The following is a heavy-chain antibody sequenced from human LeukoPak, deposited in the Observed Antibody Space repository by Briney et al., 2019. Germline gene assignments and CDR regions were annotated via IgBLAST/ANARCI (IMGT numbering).Heavy chain of an antibody. D-gene: IGHD6-19*01. V-gene: IGHV1-3*01. CDR1: GYTFTSYA. Sequence: ASVKVSCKASGYTFTSYAMHWVRQAPGQRLDWMGWINAGNGNTKYSQKFQGRVTITRDTSASTAYMELSSLRSEDTAVYYCARVGIAVAGKGDYWGQGTLVTVSS. CDR3: ARVGIAVAGKGDY. J-gene: IGHJ4*02. CDR2: INAGNGNT.